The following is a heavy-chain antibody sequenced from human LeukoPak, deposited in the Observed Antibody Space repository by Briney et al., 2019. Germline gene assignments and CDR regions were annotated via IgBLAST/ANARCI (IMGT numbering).Heavy chain of an antibody. CDR3: ASALQWLHQPWGALLI. CDR2: ILYDGSNG. V-gene: IGHV3-30-3*01. Sequence: GSSLRLSFAVSGFTFSSYDLHWVRQAPGKGLEWVAVILYDGSNGYYAESVKGRFTISRDNAKNSLYLQMNSLRAEDTAVYYCASALQWLHQPWGALLIGGQGTMVTVSS. CDR1: GFTFSSYD. J-gene: IGHJ3*02. D-gene: IGHD6-19*01.